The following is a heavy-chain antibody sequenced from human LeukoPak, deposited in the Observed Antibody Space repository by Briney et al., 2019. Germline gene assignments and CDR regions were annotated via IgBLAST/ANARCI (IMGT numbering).Heavy chain of an antibody. CDR3: ARDNTYYSGSRYYDRFDY. D-gene: IGHD2-15*01. V-gene: IGHV3-30-3*01. CDR2: ILSDGNNN. Sequence: PGRSLRLSCAASGLTFSSYAMHWVRQAPGKGLEWVAVILSDGNNNYYADSVKGRFTISRDTSKNTLYLQMNSLRAEDTAVYYCARDNTYYSGSRYYDRFDYWGQGTLVTVSS. J-gene: IGHJ4*02. CDR1: GLTFSSYA.